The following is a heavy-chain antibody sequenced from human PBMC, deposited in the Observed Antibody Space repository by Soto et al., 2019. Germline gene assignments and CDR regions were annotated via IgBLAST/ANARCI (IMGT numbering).Heavy chain of an antibody. CDR1: GFTFSSYA. J-gene: IGHJ4*02. V-gene: IGHV3-23*01. D-gene: IGHD3-10*01. CDR2: ISGSGGST. Sequence: EVLLLESGGGLVQPGGSLRLSCAASGFTFSSYAMSWVRQAPGKGLEWVSAISGSGGSTYYADSVKGRFTISRDNSKNTLYLQMNSLRAEDTAVYYCAKDLLHGSGPSSSGADYWGQGTLVTVSS. CDR3: AKDLLHGSGPSSSGADY.